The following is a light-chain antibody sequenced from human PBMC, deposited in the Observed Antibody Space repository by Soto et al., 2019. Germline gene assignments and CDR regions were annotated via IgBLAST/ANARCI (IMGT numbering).Light chain of an antibody. V-gene: IGLV2-14*01. J-gene: IGLJ1*01. Sequence: QSALAQPASVSGSPGQSITISCTGTSSDVGGYNYVSWYQQHPGKAPKLIIYEGSKWPSGVSDRFSGSKSGNTASLSISGLQAEDEADYYCSSYTSSHTYVFGTGTKLTVL. CDR1: SSDVGGYNY. CDR2: EGS. CDR3: SSYTSSHTYV.